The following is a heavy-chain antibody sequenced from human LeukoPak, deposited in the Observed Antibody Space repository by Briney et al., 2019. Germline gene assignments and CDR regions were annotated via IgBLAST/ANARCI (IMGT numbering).Heavy chain of an antibody. CDR2: ISSNGRST. CDR1: GFTFSSYA. J-gene: IGHJ5*02. D-gene: IGHD3-22*01. Sequence: GGSLRLSCSASGFTFSSYAMHWVRQAPGKGLEYVSAISSNGRSTYYADSVKGRFTISRDNAKNSLYLQMNSLRDEDTAVYYCARDYYDSNGYFPWGQGTLVTVSS. V-gene: IGHV3-64*04. CDR3: ARDYYDSNGYFP.